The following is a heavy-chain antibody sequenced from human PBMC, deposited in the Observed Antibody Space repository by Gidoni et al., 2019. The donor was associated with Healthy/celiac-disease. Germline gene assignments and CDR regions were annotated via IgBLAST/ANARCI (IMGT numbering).Heavy chain of an antibody. Sequence: QVTLKESGPVLVKPTETLTLTCTVSGFSLSNARMGVSWIRQPPGNALEWLAHLFSNDEKTYSTSLKSSLTISKDTSKSQVVLTMTNMDPVYTATYYCARTPKYRDGYTTFLADWGQGTLVTVSS. CDR2: LFSNDEK. V-gene: IGHV2-26*01. D-gene: IGHD5-12*01. J-gene: IGHJ4*02. CDR3: ARTPKYRDGYTTFLAD. CDR1: GFSLSNARMG.